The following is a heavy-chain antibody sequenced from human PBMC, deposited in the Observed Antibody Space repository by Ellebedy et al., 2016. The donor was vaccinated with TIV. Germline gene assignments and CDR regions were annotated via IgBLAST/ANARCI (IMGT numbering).Heavy chain of an antibody. CDR3: VRDHNWAFDY. CDR1: GFTFRSYA. CDR2: INAETNLI. J-gene: IGHJ4*02. D-gene: IGHD5-24*01. V-gene: IGHV3-48*01. Sequence: GGSLRLXCAASGFTFRSYAMNWVRQAPGKGLEWMSHINAETNLIYYADSVKGRITVSRDNAESSLFLQMNDLRAEDTAVYYCVRDHNWAFDYWGQGTLVAVSS.